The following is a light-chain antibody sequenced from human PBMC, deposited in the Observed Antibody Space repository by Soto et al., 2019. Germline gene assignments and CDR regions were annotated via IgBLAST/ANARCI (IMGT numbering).Light chain of an antibody. Sequence: EILLTQSPGTLSLSPGARATLSCRASRSVTNNYVAWYQRKPGQAPRLLIYGASSRATDIPGRFSGTGSGTDFSLTITRLEPEDFAVYYCNQYGSSPPTFGQGTKVEI. CDR1: RSVTNNY. CDR2: GAS. CDR3: NQYGSSPPT. V-gene: IGKV3-20*01. J-gene: IGKJ1*01.